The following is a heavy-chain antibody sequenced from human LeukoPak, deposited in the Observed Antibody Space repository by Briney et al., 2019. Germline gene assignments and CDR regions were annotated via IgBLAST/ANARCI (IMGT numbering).Heavy chain of an antibody. CDR3: ASNRYYYGSGSYYWYY. D-gene: IGHD3-10*01. CDR2: ICGSGGST. Sequence: PGGTLRLSCAASGFTFSSYAMRWVRQAPGKGREGVTAICGSGGSTYYADSVKGRFTISRDNSKNTLYLQMNSLRAEDTAVYYCASNRYYYGSGSYYWYYWGQGTLVTVSS. V-gene: IGHV3-23*01. J-gene: IGHJ4*02. CDR1: GFTFSSYA.